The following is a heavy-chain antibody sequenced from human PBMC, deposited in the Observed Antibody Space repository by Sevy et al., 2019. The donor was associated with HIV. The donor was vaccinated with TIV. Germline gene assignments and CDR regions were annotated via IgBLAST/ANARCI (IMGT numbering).Heavy chain of an antibody. CDR2: IIPILGIA. Sequence: ASVKVSCKASGGTFSSYAISWVRQAPGQGLAWMGRIIPILGIANYAQKFQGRVTITADKSTSTAYMELSSLRSEDTAVYYCARDRGGVCYSCYYGMDVWGQGTTVTVSS. CDR1: GGTFSSYA. D-gene: IGHD2-8*02. CDR3: ARDRGGVCYSCYYGMDV. J-gene: IGHJ6*02. V-gene: IGHV1-69*04.